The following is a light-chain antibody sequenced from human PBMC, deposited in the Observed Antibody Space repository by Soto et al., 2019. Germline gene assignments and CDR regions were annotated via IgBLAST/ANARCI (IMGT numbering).Light chain of an antibody. Sequence: EIVMTQSPATLSVSPGEGATLSCRASQRVSTYLAWYQQIPGQAPRLLIYATSTRAAGIPARFSGRGSGTEFTITISSRQTEDVVVDHYQQYRNGPVTFGQGTRLEI. V-gene: IGKV3-15*01. J-gene: IGKJ5*01. CDR2: ATS. CDR1: QRVSTY. CDR3: QQYRNGPVT.